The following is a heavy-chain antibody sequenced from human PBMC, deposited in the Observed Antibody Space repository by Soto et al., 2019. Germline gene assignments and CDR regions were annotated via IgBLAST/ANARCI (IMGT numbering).Heavy chain of an antibody. CDR3: ARQTYYYGSGSYGNAFDI. D-gene: IGHD3-10*01. V-gene: IGHV5-51*01. CDR1: GYSFTSYW. CDR2: IYPGDSDT. J-gene: IGHJ3*02. Sequence: GESLKISCKGSGYSFTSYWIGWVRQMPGKGLEWMGIIYPGDSDTRYSPSFQGQVTISADKSISTAYLQWSSLKASDTAMYYCARQTYYYGSGSYGNAFDIWGQGTVVTVSS.